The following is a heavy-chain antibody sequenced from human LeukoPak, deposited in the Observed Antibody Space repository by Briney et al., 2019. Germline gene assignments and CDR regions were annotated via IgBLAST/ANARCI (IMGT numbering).Heavy chain of an antibody. CDR3: ARDLGDHEGY. CDR2: ISSSGSTI. CDR1: GFTFSSYE. V-gene: IGHV3-48*03. Sequence: GGSLRLSCAASGFTFSSYEMNWVRQASGKGLEWVSYISSSGSTIYYADSVKGRFTISRDNAKNSLYLQMNSLRAEDTAVYYCARDLGDHEGYWGQGTLVTVSS. J-gene: IGHJ4*02. D-gene: IGHD4-17*01.